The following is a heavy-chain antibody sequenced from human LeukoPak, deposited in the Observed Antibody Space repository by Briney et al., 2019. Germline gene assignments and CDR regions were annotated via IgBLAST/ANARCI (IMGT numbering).Heavy chain of an antibody. CDR3: AKRVAYNSGYCWDY. D-gene: IGHD6-19*01. CDR2: INGNGAST. Sequence: GGSLRLSCAASGFTFSSYGMSWVRQASGKGLEWISAINGNGASTYYADSVKGRFTISRDNSKNMLYLQMNSLRAEDTAVYYCAKRVAYNSGYCWDYWGQGTLVTVSS. V-gene: IGHV3-23*01. CDR1: GFTFSSYG. J-gene: IGHJ4*02.